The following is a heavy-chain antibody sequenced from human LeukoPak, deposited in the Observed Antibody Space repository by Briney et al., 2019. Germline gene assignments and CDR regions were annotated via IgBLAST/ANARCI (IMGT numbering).Heavy chain of an antibody. Sequence: SETLSLTCTVSGASISGGGDYWSWIRQHPGEGLEWIGYIHNSGKTFYNPSLKSRVIISVDTSRNQFSLEVRSVTAADTAVYYCARYSVSGRPYRFDFWGQGTLVTVSS. J-gene: IGHJ4*02. CDR2: IHNSGKT. D-gene: IGHD3-3*01. V-gene: IGHV4-31*03. CDR3: ARYSVSGRPYRFDF. CDR1: GASISGGGDY.